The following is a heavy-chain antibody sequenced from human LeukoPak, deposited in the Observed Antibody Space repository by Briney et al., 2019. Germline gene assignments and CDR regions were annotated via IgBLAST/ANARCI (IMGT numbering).Heavy chain of an antibody. CDR2: IYYSGIT. V-gene: IGHV4-39*01. J-gene: IGHJ6*03. D-gene: IGHD3-9*01. CDR1: GGSISSSSYY. Sequence: SETLSLTCTVSGGSISSSSYYWGWIRQPPGKGLEWIGSIYYSGITYYNPSLKSRVTISIDSSKNQFSLELSSVTAADTAVYYCASEQYDILTGHYYCVDVWGKGTTVTVSS. CDR3: ASEQYDILTGHYYCVDV.